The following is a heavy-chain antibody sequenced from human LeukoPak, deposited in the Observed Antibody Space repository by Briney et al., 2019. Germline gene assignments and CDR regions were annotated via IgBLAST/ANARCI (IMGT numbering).Heavy chain of an antibody. CDR2: INPNSGGT. V-gene: IGHV1-2*02. Sequence: ASVKVSCKASGYTFTGYYMHWVRRAPGQGLEWMGWINPNSGGTNYAQKFQGRVTMTRDTSISTAYMELSRLRSDDTAVYYCARATLPSRGYFDYWGQGTLVTVSS. CDR3: ARATLPSRGYFDY. CDR1: GYTFTGYY. J-gene: IGHJ4*02.